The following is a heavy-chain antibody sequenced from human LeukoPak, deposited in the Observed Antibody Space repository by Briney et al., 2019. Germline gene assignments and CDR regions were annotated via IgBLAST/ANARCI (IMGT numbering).Heavy chain of an antibody. CDR1: GGTFSSYA. V-gene: IGHV1-69*13. Sequence: SVKVSCKGSGGTFSSYALSWVRQAPGQGPEWMGGIIPLFGAPNYAQRFQGRVTITADESTSTVYMELRSLRFEDTAVYYCARDSEVRRNLWHYWGQGTLVTVSS. D-gene: IGHD3-10*01. CDR3: ARDSEVRRNLWHY. J-gene: IGHJ4*02. CDR2: IIPLFGAP.